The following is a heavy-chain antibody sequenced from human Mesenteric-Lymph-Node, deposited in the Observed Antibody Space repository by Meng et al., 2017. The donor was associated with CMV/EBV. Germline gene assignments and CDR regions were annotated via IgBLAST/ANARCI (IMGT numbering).Heavy chain of an antibody. V-gene: IGHV5-10-1*01. J-gene: IGHJ5*02. D-gene: IGHD6-19*01. CDR3: ATRIAVAGTKFDP. Sequence: KGSGYSFTSYWISWVRQMPGKGLEWMGRIDPSDSYTNYSPSFQGHVTISADKSISTAYLQWSSLKASDTAMYYCATRIAVAGTKFDPWGQGTLVTVSS. CDR1: GYSFTSYW. CDR2: IDPSDSYT.